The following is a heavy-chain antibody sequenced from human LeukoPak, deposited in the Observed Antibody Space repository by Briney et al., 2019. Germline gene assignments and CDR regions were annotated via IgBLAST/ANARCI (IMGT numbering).Heavy chain of an antibody. D-gene: IGHD2-21*02. V-gene: IGHV1-2*02. CDR1: GHTFTANW. Sequence: ASVKVSCKPSGHTFTANWIHWVRLAPGQGLEWLGWINPNSGVTNYVQKFQARVTMTRDTSISTAYLELSRLRSDDTAVYYCGLTLTYSCGMDVWGQGTTVTVSS. CDR2: INPNSGVT. J-gene: IGHJ6*02. CDR3: GLTLTYSCGMDV.